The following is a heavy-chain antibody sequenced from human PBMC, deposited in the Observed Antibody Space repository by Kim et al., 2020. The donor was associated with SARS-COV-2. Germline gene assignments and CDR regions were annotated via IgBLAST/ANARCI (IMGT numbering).Heavy chain of an antibody. J-gene: IGHJ4*02. D-gene: IGHD4-17*01. Sequence: GGSLRLSCAASGFTFSSYAMTWVRQAPGKGLEWVSIITGSGGSTYYADSVKGRFTISRDNSKNTLYLQMNSLRAEDTAVYYCAKRDYADYECWGQGTLVTVSS. CDR2: ITGSGGST. CDR1: GFTFSSYA. V-gene: IGHV3-23*01. CDR3: AKRDYADYEC.